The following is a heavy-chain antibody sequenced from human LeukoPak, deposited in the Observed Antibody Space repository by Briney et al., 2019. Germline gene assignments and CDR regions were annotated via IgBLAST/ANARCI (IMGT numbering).Heavy chain of an antibody. D-gene: IGHD3-16*01. V-gene: IGHV1-18*01. Sequence: ASVKVPCKASGYTFTSYGISWVRQAPGQGLEWMGWISAYNGNTNYAQKLQGRVTMTTDTSTSTAYMELRSLRSDDTAVYYCARDGGAQYYYYYMDVWGKGTTVTVSS. CDR3: ARDGGAQYYYYYMDV. CDR2: ISAYNGNT. CDR1: GYTFTSYG. J-gene: IGHJ6*03.